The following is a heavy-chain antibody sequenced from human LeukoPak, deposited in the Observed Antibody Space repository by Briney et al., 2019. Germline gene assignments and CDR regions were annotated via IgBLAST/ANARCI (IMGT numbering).Heavy chain of an antibody. CDR2: INPNSGDT. D-gene: IGHD2-2*01. CDR1: GYTFTAYF. Sequence: ASVKVSYKASGYTFTAYFLHWVRQAPGQGLEWMGWINPNSGDTNYAQKFQGRVTMTRDTSITTAYMELSRLASDDTAMYYCARDRMGDCAATSCYLAYWGQGTLVTVSS. CDR3: ARDRMGDCAATSCYLAY. V-gene: IGHV1-2*02. J-gene: IGHJ4*02.